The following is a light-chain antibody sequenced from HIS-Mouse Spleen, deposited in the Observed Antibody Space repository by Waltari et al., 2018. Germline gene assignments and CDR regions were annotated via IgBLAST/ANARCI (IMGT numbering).Light chain of an antibody. J-gene: IGLJ2*01. CDR2: EDN. CDR1: SGSIASNY. Sequence: NFMLTQPHSVSESPGKTVTISCTRSSGSIASNYVQWYQQRPGRAPTTLLYEDNQGPSVVPDRFSGSIDSSSNSASLTISGLKTEDEADYYCQSYDSSNHVVFGGGTKLTVL. V-gene: IGLV6-57*04. CDR3: QSYDSSNHVV.